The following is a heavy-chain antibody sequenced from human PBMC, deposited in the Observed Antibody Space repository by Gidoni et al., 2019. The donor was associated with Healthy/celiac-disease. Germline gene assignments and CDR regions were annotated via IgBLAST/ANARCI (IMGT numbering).Heavy chain of an antibody. CDR2: IWYDGSKK. CDR1: GFTFSSYG. V-gene: IGHV3-33*01. Sequence: QVQLVESGGGVVQPGRSMSLSCAAYGFTFSSYGMHWVRQAPGQGLEWVAVIWYDGSKKYYADSVKVRFTISRDNSKNTLYLQMNSLRAEDTAVYYCARDRNSSGWYRNWFDPWGQGTLVTVSS. D-gene: IGHD6-19*01. CDR3: ARDRNSSGWYRNWFDP. J-gene: IGHJ5*02.